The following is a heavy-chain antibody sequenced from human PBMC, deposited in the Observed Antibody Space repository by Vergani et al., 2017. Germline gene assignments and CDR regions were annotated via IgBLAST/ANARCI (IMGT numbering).Heavy chain of an antibody. J-gene: IGHJ4*02. CDR2: ISWNSGSI. V-gene: IGHV3-9*01. CDR3: AREPSYYDSSGYWAGYFDY. D-gene: IGHD3-22*01. Sequence: EVQLVESGGGLVQPGRSLRLSCADSGFTFDDYAMHWVRQAPGKGLEWVSGISWNSGSIGYADSVKGRFTISRDNAKNSLYLQMNSLRAEDTALYYCAREPSYYDSSGYWAGYFDYWGQGTLVTVSS. CDR1: GFTFDDYA.